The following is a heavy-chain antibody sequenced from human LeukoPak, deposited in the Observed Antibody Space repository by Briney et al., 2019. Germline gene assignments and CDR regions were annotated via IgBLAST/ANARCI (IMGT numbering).Heavy chain of an antibody. CDR1: SGSITGYY. CDR2: DHFSGTT. CDR3: AREQYLAYDVFGF. V-gene: IGHV4-59*01. D-gene: IGHD4-11*01. J-gene: IGHJ3*01. Sequence: SETLSLTCTVSSGSITGYYWSWIRQPPGRGLEWIGYDHFSGTTSFNPSLKSRVTISVDTSKDQFSLRLSSMTAADTAVYYCAREQYLAYDVFGFWGQGTMVTVSS.